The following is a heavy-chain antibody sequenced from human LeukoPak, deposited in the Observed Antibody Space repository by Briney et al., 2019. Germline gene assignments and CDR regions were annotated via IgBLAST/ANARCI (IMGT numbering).Heavy chain of an antibody. Sequence: SETLSLTCTVSGGSISSNFWSWIRQPPGKGLEWIGYIYYSGTTSYNASLKSRVTMSVDTSKNQFSLKLSSVTAADTAVYYCARGPPTIFGVVSGGLYFDLWGRGTLVTVSS. CDR1: GGSISSNF. J-gene: IGHJ2*01. D-gene: IGHD3-3*01. CDR2: IYYSGTT. V-gene: IGHV4-59*12. CDR3: ARGPPTIFGVVSGGLYFDL.